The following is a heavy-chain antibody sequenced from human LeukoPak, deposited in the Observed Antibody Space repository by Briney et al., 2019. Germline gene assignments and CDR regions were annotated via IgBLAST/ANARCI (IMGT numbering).Heavy chain of an antibody. CDR3: AKDYGGHSGSHDY. D-gene: IGHD1-26*01. V-gene: IGHV3-30*04. Sequence: PGRSLRLSCAASGFTFSTYAMHWVRQAPGKGLEWVAVISYDGSNKYYADSVKGRFTISRDNSKNTLYLQMNSLRAEDTAVYYCAKDYGGHSGSHDYWGQGTLVTVSS. CDR1: GFTFSTYA. J-gene: IGHJ4*02. CDR2: ISYDGSNK.